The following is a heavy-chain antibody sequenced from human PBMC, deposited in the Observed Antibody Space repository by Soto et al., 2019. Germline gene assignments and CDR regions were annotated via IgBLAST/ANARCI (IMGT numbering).Heavy chain of an antibody. D-gene: IGHD6-6*01. CDR2: IYYSGST. CDR1: GGSISSYY. V-gene: IGHV4-59*01. J-gene: IGHJ4*02. CDR3: ARDPGSSSSWFDY. Sequence: SETLSLTCTVSGGSISSYYWSWIRQPPGKGLEWIGYIYYSGSTNYNPSLKSRVTISVDTSKNQFSLKLSSVTAADTAVYYCARDPGSSSSWFDYWGQGTLVTVS.